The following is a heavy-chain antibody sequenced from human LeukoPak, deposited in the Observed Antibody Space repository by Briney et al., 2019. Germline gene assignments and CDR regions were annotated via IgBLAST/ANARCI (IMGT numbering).Heavy chain of an antibody. V-gene: IGHV1-2*02. D-gene: IGHD3-10*01. CDR3: ARGRAEGGTIDY. CDR1: GYSFTAYY. J-gene: IGHJ4*02. Sequence: ASVKVSCKATGYSFTAYYIHWVRQTPGQGLECMGWINPGSGGTKYPQRFQGRVSMTRDTSISTAYLDLSRLTSDDTAVFYCARGRAEGGTIDYWGQGALVTVSS. CDR2: INPGSGGT.